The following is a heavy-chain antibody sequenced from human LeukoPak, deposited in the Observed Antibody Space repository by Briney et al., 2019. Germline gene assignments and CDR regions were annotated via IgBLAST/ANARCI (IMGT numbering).Heavy chain of an antibody. CDR1: GGSISSYY. CDR3: ARVGYSYGPYTYYFDY. CDR2: IYYSGST. Sequence: SETLSLTCTVSGGSISSYYWSWIRQPPGKGLEWIGYIYYSGSTNYNPSLKSRVTISVDTSKNQFSLKLSSVTAADTAVYYCARVGYSYGPYTYYFDYWGQGTLVTVSS. V-gene: IGHV4-59*01. J-gene: IGHJ4*02. D-gene: IGHD5-18*01.